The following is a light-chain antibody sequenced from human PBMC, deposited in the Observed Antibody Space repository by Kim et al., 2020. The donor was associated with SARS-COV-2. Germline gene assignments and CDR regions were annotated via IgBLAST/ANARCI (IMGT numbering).Light chain of an antibody. Sequence: CASVGDRVTITCRASQNVRNWLDWYQQKPGKAPKLLISQASNLEIGVPSRFSGSGSETEFSLTISNLQPEDCATYYCQQYDSYWTFGQGTKVDIK. CDR2: QAS. V-gene: IGKV1-5*03. J-gene: IGKJ1*01. CDR1: QNVRNW. CDR3: QQYDSYWT.